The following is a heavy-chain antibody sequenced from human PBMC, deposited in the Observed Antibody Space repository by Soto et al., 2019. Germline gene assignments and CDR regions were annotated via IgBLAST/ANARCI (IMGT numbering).Heavy chain of an antibody. V-gene: IGHV1-69*01. D-gene: IGHD3-22*01. CDR2: IIPIFGTA. CDR3: ARGWGYDSNDYYYAY. J-gene: IGHJ4*02. Sequence: QVQLVQSGAEVRKPGSSVKVSCKASGGTFSRHAISWVRQAPGQGLEWMGGIIPIFGTANHAQKFQGRVTIIADECKSTVYMELSSLRSEDTAMYYCARGWGYDSNDYYYAYWGQGTLVIVSS. CDR1: GGTFSRHA.